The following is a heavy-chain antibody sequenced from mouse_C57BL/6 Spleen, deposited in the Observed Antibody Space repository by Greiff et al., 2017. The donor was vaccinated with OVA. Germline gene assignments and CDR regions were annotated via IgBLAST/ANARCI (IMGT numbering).Heavy chain of an antibody. CDR3: ARSNSNSTYYDMDY. Sequence: QVQLQQSGAELVKPGASVKISCKASGYAFSSYWMNWVKQRPGQGLEWIGQIYPGDGDTNYNGKFTGKATLTADQSSSTAYMQRSSLTSEDSAVYFCARSNSNSTYYDMDYWGQGTSVTVSS. CDR1: GYAFSSYW. V-gene: IGHV1-80*01. J-gene: IGHJ4*01. D-gene: IGHD2-5*01. CDR2: IYPGDGDT.